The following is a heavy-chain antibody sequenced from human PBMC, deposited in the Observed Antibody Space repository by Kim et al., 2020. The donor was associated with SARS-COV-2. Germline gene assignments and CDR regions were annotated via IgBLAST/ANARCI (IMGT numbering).Heavy chain of an antibody. J-gene: IGHJ5*02. CDR1: GFTFGDYA. V-gene: IGHV3-49*04. CDR3: TRCMGDYGDYVWELGYSFDP. D-gene: IGHD4-17*01. Sequence: GGSLRLSCTASGFTFGDYAMSWVRQAPGKGLEWVGFIRSKAYGGTTEYAASVKGRFTISRDDSKSIAYLQMNSLKTEDTAVYYCTRCMGDYGDYVWELGYSFDPWGQGTLVTVSS. CDR2: IRSKAYGGTT.